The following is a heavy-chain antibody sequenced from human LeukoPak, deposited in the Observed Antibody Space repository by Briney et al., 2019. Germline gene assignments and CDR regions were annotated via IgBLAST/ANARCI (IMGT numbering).Heavy chain of an antibody. V-gene: IGHV4-39*07. CDR2: IYYSGST. J-gene: IGHJ4*02. Sequence: SETLSLTCTVSGGSISSSSYYWGWIRQPPGKGLEWIGSIYYSGSTYYNPSLKSRVTISVDTSKNQFSLKLSSVTAADTAVYYRARGGRRITMVRGVRYPTLPFDYWGQGTLVTVSS. CDR1: GGSISSSSYY. CDR3: ARGGRRITMVRGVRYPTLPFDY. D-gene: IGHD3-10*01.